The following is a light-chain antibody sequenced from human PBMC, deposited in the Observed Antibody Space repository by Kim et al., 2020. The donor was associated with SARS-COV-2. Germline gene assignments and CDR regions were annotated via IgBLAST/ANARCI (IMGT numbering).Light chain of an antibody. CDR2: AAS. CDR1: QSISNA. Sequence: SASVGDRVTITCRASQSISNALNWYQQKPGKAPKLLIYAASTLQSGVPSRISGSGSGTDFTFTITSLVPEDFATYYCQQSNSYPYTFAQGTKLEL. V-gene: IGKV1-39*01. CDR3: QQSNSYPYT. J-gene: IGKJ2*01.